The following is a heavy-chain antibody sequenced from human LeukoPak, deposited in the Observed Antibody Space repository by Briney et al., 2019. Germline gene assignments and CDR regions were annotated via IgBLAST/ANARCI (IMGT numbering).Heavy chain of an antibody. J-gene: IGHJ4*02. D-gene: IGHD3-16*02. V-gene: IGHV4-59*01. Sequence: MPSETLSLTCTVSGGSISSYYWSWIRQPPGKGLEWIGYIPYSGSTNYNPSLKSRVTISVDTSKNQFSLKLSSVTAADTAVYYCARYVWGSYPTFEDYWGQGTLVTVSS. CDR1: GGSISSYY. CDR3: ARYVWGSYPTFEDY. CDR2: IPYSGST.